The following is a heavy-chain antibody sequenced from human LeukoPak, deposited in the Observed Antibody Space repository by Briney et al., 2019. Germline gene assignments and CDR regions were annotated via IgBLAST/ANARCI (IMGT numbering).Heavy chain of an antibody. D-gene: IGHD1-26*01. CDR3: ASQTTTRPSAFDY. V-gene: IGHV1-69*05. J-gene: IGHJ4*02. Sequence: GASVKVSCKASGGTFSSYAISWVRQAPGQGLEWMGGIIPIFGTANYAQKFQGRVTITTDESTSTAYMELSSLRSEDTAVYYCASQTTTRPSAFDYWGQGTLLTVSS. CDR1: GGTFSSYA. CDR2: IIPIFGTA.